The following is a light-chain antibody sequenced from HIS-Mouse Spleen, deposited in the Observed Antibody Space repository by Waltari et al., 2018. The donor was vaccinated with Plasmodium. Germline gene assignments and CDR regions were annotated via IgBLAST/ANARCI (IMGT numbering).Light chain of an antibody. J-gene: IGLJ3*02. CDR2: EDS. Sequence: SYELTQPPSVSVSPGQTARITCSGDALPKKYAYWYQQKSGQAHVLVTYEDSKRPSGIPERFSGSSSGTMATWTISGAQVEDEADYYCYSTDSSGNHRVFGGGIKLTVL. CDR1: ALPKKY. CDR3: YSTDSSGNHRV. V-gene: IGLV3-10*01.